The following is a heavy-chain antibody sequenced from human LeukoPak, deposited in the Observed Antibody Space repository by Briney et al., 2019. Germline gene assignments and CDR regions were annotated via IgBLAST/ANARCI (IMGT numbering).Heavy chain of an antibody. CDR2: INTNTGNP. V-gene: IGHV7-4-1*02. Sequence: ASVKVSCKASGYTFTSYAMNWVRQAPGQGLEWMGWINTNTGNPTYAQGCTGRFVFSLDTSVSTAYLQISSLKAEDTAVYYCARDLSSGWYGGVDYWGQGTLVTVSS. D-gene: IGHD6-19*01. CDR3: ARDLSSGWYGGVDY. J-gene: IGHJ4*02. CDR1: GYTFTSYA.